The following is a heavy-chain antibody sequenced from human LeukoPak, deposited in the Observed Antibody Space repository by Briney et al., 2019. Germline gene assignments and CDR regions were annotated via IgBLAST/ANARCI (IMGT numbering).Heavy chain of an antibody. D-gene: IGHD2-2*01. CDR2: IYPGDSDT. V-gene: IGHV5-51*01. J-gene: IGHJ6*03. CDR3: ARLEGDIVVVPADKTYYYYYMDV. Sequence: GESLKISCKGSGYSFTSYWIGWVRQVPGKGLEWMGIIYPGDSDTRYSPSFQGQVTISADKSISTAYLQWSSLKASDTAMYYCARLEGDIVVVPADKTYYYYYMDVWGKGTTVTVSS. CDR1: GYSFTSYW.